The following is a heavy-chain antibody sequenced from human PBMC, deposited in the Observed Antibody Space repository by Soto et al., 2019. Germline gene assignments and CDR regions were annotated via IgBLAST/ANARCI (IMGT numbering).Heavy chain of an antibody. CDR3: ARERFLQFSTDDGFDV. Sequence: GGSLRRSWAASGFTFSRYGMNWGRQAPGKGLEWLSYISVSGTTIKYADSVRGRFTISRNNAKHSLDLQMNSLRVEDTALYYCARERFLQFSTDDGFDVWGQGTMVTVSS. CDR1: GFTFSRYG. V-gene: IGHV3-48*03. CDR2: ISVSGTTI. D-gene: IGHD1-1*01. J-gene: IGHJ3*01.